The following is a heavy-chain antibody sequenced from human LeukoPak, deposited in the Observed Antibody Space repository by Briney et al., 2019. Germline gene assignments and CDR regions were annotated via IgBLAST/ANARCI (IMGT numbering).Heavy chain of an antibody. J-gene: IGHJ4*02. CDR2: ISSSSSYI. Sequence: GVLRLSCAASGFTFSSYSMNWVRQAPGKGLEWVSSISSSSSYIYYADSVKGRFTISRDNAKNSLYLQMNSLRAEDTAVYYCAKQLERYAFDYWGQGTLVTVSS. CDR3: AKQLERYAFDY. V-gene: IGHV3-21*01. CDR1: GFTFSSYS. D-gene: IGHD1-1*01.